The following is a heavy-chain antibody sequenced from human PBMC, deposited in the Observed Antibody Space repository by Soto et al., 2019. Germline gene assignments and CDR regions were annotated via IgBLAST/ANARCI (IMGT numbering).Heavy chain of an antibody. CDR3: ARAGSENDY. J-gene: IGHJ4*02. CDR2: IKQDGSER. CDR1: GFTFSNYW. V-gene: IGHV3-7*05. Sequence: DVQLVESGGGLVQPGGSLRLSCAASGFTFSNYWMSWVRQAPGKGLEWVANIKQDGSERNYVDSVKGRFTISRDNAKNSLYVQLNSLRAEDTAVYYCARAGSENDYWGQGTLVTVSS. D-gene: IGHD3-10*01.